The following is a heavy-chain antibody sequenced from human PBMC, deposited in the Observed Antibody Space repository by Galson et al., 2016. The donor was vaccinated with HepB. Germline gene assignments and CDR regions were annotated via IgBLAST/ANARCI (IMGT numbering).Heavy chain of an antibody. J-gene: IGHJ3*02. CDR1: GVVFSDYC. V-gene: IGHV3-11*06. CDR2: INSSTPYA. D-gene: IGHD3-16*02. CDR3: ARVAFYQSRGPLDI. Sequence: SLRLSCAASGVVFSDYCMTWIRLAPGKGLEWVSYINSSTPYATYADSVKGRFAISRDNAKNSLFLQMSSLRAEDTAVYYCARVAFYQSRGPLDIWGQGTMVTVSS.